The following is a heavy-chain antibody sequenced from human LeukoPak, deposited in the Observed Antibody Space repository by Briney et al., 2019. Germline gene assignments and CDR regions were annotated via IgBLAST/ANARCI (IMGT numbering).Heavy chain of an antibody. CDR3: ARGFLEWLFLDY. J-gene: IGHJ4*02. CDR1: GFTFTSYG. CDR2: ISAYNGNT. Sequence: ASVKVSCKASGFTFTSYGISWVRQAPGQGLEWMGWISAYNGNTTYAQKLQGRVTMTTDTSTSTAYMELRSLRSDDTAVYYCARGFLEWLFLDYWGQGTLVTVSS. V-gene: IGHV1-18*01. D-gene: IGHD3-3*01.